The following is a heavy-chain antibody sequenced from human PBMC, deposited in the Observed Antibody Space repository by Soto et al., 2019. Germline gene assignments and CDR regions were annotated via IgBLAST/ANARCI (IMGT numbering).Heavy chain of an antibody. Sequence: GGSLRLSCAASGFTFSGSAMHWVRQASGKGLEWVGRIRSKANSYATAYAASVKGRFTISRDDSKNTAYLQMNSLKTEDTAVYYCTSSYDYYGSGSYHSGFDYWGQGTLVTVSS. V-gene: IGHV3-73*01. CDR1: GFTFSGSA. CDR2: IRSKANSYAT. J-gene: IGHJ4*02. D-gene: IGHD3-10*01. CDR3: TSSYDYYGSGSYHSGFDY.